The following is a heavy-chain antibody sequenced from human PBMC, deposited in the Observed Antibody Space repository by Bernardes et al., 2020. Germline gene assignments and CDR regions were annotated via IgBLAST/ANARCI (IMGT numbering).Heavy chain of an antibody. CDR2: IDTDGSRT. CDR1: GISFSSSA. V-gene: IGHV3-74*01. D-gene: IGHD5-18*01. Sequence: GSLRLSCEASGISFSSSAMSWVRQAPGKGLVWVSRIDTDGSRTNYADSVKGRFTISRDNAKNTLYLQMNSLRAEDTAMYFCSRVTSYSLEAFDLWGQGTMVTVSS. J-gene: IGHJ3*01. CDR3: SRVTSYSLEAFDL.